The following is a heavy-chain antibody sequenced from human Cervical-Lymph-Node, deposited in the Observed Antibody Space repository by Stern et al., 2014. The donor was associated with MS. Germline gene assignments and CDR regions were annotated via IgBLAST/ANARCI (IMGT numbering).Heavy chain of an antibody. CDR2: VSTYNGNT. Sequence: VQLLESGAEVKKPGASVKVSCKASGYTFTNTGINWVRLAPGQEPEWMGWVSTYNGNTKYSQNRRGRVTMTTDTSTSTAYMELRSLRSDDTAVYYCARGDDKTSYDYWGQGTLVTVSS. J-gene: IGHJ4*02. V-gene: IGHV1-18*01. D-gene: IGHD1-1*01. CDR3: ARGDDKTSYDY. CDR1: GYTFTNTG.